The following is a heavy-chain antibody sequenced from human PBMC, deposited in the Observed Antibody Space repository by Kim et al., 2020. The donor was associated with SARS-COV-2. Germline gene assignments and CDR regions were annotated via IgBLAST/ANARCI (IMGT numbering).Heavy chain of an antibody. D-gene: IGHD1-26*01. CDR1: GYTFNNYG. CDR3: ATSKWDLSVLDY. J-gene: IGHJ4*02. CDR2: VSVFDGHS. V-gene: IGHV1-18*01. Sequence: ASVKVSCKASGYTFNNYGMSWVRQAPGQGLEWVGWVSVFDGHSKYSQAFQDRVTLTTDASTNTAYMDLKNLRSDDSAVYYCATSKWDLSVLDYWGQGTPV.